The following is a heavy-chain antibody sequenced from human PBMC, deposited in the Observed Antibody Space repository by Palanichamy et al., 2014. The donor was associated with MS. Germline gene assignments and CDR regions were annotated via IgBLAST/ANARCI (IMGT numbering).Heavy chain of an antibody. D-gene: IGHD3-16*02. CDR2: IYSGGST. CDR3: ARVAGATFGGVIVPYWYFDL. V-gene: IGHV3-53*01. Sequence: EVQLVESGGGLIQPGGSLRLSCAASGFTVSSNYMSWVRQAPGKGLEWVSVIYSGGSTYYADSVKGRFTISRDNSKNTLYLQMNSLRAEDTAVYYCARVAGATFGGVIVPYWYFDLWGRGTLVTVSS. CDR1: GFTVSSNY. J-gene: IGHJ2*01.